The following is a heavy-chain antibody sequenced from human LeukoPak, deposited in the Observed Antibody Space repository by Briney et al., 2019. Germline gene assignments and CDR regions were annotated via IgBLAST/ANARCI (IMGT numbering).Heavy chain of an antibody. CDR3: TKTTQILLRGGQFDY. CDR1: GFVFSNYA. CDR2: ISASATNT. Sequence: GGSLRLSCAASGFVFSNYAMTWVRQAPGKGLEWVAGISASATNTHYADSVKGQFTISRDNSKKTLFLQMNNLRVDDTGKYFCTKTTQILLRGGQFDYWGQGTLVTVSS. V-gene: IGHV3-23*01. J-gene: IGHJ4*02. D-gene: IGHD3-16*01.